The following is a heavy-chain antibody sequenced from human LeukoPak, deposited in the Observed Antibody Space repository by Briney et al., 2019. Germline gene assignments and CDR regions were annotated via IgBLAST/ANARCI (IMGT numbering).Heavy chain of an antibody. CDR2: IYYSGST. V-gene: IGHV4-59*08. Sequence: SETLSLTCTVSGGSISSYYWSWSRQPPGKGLEWIGYIYYSGSTSYNPSLKSRVTISVDTSKNQFSLKLSSVTATDTAVYYCARHSYGDYIVFNYWGQGTLVTVSS. CDR3: ARHSYGDYIVFNY. J-gene: IGHJ4*02. CDR1: GGSISSYY. D-gene: IGHD4-17*01.